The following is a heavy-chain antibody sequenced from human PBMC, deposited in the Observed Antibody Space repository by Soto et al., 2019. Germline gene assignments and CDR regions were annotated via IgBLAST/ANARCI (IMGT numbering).Heavy chain of an antibody. J-gene: IGHJ6*02. CDR2: ISYDGSNK. CDR3: ARADCTGAYCYTWPSNSGVDA. CDR1: GFTFSSYG. D-gene: IGHD2-8*02. V-gene: IGHV3-30*03. Sequence: HPGGSLRLSCAASGFTFSSYGMHWVRQAPGKGLEWVAVISYDGSNKYYADSVKGRFTISRDNSRNTLYLQMNSLRAEDTALYYCARADCTGAYCYTWPSNSGVDACGQQTTVTVSS.